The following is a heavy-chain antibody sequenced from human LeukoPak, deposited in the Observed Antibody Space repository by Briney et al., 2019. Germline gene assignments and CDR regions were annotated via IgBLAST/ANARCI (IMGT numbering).Heavy chain of an antibody. CDR3: ARIPHRVPHNWFDP. J-gene: IGHJ5*02. Sequence: ASVKVSCKASGYTFTTYDINWARQAAGQGLEWMGWMNPHSGNAGYAQKFQGRVTMTRDTSISTAYMELSSLRSEDTAVYYCARIPHRVPHNWFDPWGQGTLVTVSS. CDR2: MNPHSGNA. D-gene: IGHD2-2*01. CDR1: GYTFTTYD. V-gene: IGHV1-8*01.